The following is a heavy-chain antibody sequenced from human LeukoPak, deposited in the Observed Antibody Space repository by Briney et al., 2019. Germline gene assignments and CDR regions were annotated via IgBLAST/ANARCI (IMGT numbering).Heavy chain of an antibody. CDR3: ARATVVLRFLEWLPDGMDV. J-gene: IGHJ6*02. Sequence: PGGSLRLSCAASGFTVSSNYMSWVRQAPGKGLEWVSVIYSGGSTYYADSVKGRFTISRDNSKNTLYLQMNSLRAEDTAVYYCARATVVLRFLEWLPDGMDVWDQGTTVTVSS. D-gene: IGHD3-3*01. V-gene: IGHV3-66*01. CDR1: GFTVSSNY. CDR2: IYSGGST.